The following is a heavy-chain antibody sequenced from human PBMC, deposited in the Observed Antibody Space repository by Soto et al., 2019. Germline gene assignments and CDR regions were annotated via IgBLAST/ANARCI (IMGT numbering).Heavy chain of an antibody. V-gene: IGHV3-74*01. D-gene: IGHD5-12*01. CDR3: ARAPWIEYYFDY. CDR2: INSDGSST. J-gene: IGHJ4*02. CDR1: GFTFSSYW. Sequence: LRLSCAASGFTFSSYWMHWVRQAPGKGLVWVSRINSDGSSTSYADSVKGRFTISRDNAKNTLYLQMNSLRAEDTAVYYCARAPWIEYYFDYWGQGTLVTVSS.